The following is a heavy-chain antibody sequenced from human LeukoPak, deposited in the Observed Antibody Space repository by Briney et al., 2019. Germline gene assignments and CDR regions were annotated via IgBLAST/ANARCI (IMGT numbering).Heavy chain of an antibody. V-gene: IGHV3-15*01. J-gene: IGHJ4*02. CDR3: TTVGPYSSNYDFNY. CDR2: IKSKTDGGTT. CDR1: GLTFSNPW. D-gene: IGHD2-2*01. Sequence: PGGSLRLSCSASGLTFSNPWMSWVRQAPGKGLEWVGRIKSKTDGGTTDYAAPVKGRFTISRDDSKNTLYLQMNSLKTEDTAVYYCTTVGPYSSNYDFNYWGQGTLVTVSS.